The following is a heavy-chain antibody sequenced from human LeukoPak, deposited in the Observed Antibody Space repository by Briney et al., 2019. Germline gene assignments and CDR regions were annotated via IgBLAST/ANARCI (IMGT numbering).Heavy chain of an antibody. CDR2: ISGSGGST. Sequence: HPGGSLRLSCAASGFTFSSYAMSWVRQAPGKGLEWVSAISGSGGSTYYADSVKGRFTISRDNSKNTLYLQMNSLRAEDTAVYYCAKDTRFASRIAAAAPWGQGTLVTVSS. V-gene: IGHV3-23*01. CDR3: AKDTRFASRIAAAAP. J-gene: IGHJ5*02. D-gene: IGHD6-13*01. CDR1: GFTFSSYA.